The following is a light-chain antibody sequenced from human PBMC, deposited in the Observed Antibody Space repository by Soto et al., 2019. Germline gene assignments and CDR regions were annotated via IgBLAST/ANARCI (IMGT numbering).Light chain of an antibody. J-gene: IGLJ3*02. CDR2: EVT. CDR1: TIDVGTYNL. V-gene: IGLV2-23*02. Sequence: QSVLTQSASVSGSPGQSITISCTGTTIDVGTYNLVSWYQQHPGKAPKFIIYEVTKRPSGVSDRFSGSKSGNTASLTISGLQAEDEADYYCCSYAGSSIWVFGGGTQLTVL. CDR3: CSYAGSSIWV.